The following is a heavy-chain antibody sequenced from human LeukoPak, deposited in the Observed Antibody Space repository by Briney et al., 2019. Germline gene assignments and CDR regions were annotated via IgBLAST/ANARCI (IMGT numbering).Heavy chain of an antibody. V-gene: IGHV1-8*03. D-gene: IGHD6-6*01. J-gene: IGHJ6*03. CDR2: VNPNSGNT. Sequence: ASVKVSCKASGYTFTGYYIPWVRQATGQGLEWMGWVNPNSGNTGYAQKFQGRVTITRNTSISTAYMELSSLRSEDTAVYYCARESVAARPVKYYYYMDVWGKGTTVTVSS. CDR1: GYTFTGYY. CDR3: ARESVAARPVKYYYYMDV.